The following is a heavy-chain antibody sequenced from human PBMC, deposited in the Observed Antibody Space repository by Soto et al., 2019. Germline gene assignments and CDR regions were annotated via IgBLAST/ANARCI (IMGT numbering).Heavy chain of an antibody. D-gene: IGHD1-1*01. CDR3: ARVELGTATTVVDAFDI. J-gene: IGHJ3*02. V-gene: IGHV4-34*01. Sequence: QVQLQQWGAGLLKPSETLSLTCAVFGGSVNSGNYYWSWIRQPPGKGLEWIGEMSHSGGTHFNPSLKSPVPIAVDTSKNQFSMKMRSVTAADPALYYCARVELGTATTVVDAFDIWGPGTMVTVSS. CDR1: GGSVNSGNYY. CDR2: MSHSGGT.